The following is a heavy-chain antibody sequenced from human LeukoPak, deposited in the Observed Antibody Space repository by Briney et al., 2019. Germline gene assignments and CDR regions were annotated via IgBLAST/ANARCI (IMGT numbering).Heavy chain of an antibody. CDR3: ARDPILLGYYYGMDV. CDR1: GYTFTSYY. CDR2: INPSGGST. Sequence: ASVQVSCKASGYTFTSYYMHWVRQAPGQGLEWMGIINPSGGSTSYAQKFQGRVTMTRDTSTSTVYMELSSLRSEDTAVYYCARDPILLGYYYGMDVWGKGTTVTVSS. D-gene: IGHD2-15*01. V-gene: IGHV1-46*01. J-gene: IGHJ6*04.